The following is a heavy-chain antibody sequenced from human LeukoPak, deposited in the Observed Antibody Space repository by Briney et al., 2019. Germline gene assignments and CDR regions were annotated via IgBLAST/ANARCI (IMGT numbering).Heavy chain of an antibody. J-gene: IGHJ5*02. V-gene: IGHV1-2*02. Sequence: ASVKVSCKASGYTFTGYYMHWVRQAPGQGLEWMGWIHPNSGCTDYAQKFQGRVTMTRDTSISTAYMELSRLRSDDTAGYFCARNMEGAAVIEPANWFDPWGEGTLVTVSP. CDR3: ARNMEGAAVIEPANWFDP. D-gene: IGHD2-2*02. CDR1: GYTFTGYY. CDR2: IHPNSGCT.